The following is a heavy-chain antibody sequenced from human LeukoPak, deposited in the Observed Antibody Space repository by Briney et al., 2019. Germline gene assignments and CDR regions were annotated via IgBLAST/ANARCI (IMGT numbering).Heavy chain of an antibody. V-gene: IGHV3-23*01. CDR3: AKDPIVFNSGNYYLGTFDI. CDR2: ISSRGGT. J-gene: IGHJ3*02. Sequence: QPGGSLRLSCAASGFTFSSYAMSWVRQAPGKRLEWVSAISSRGGTYYGDSVKGRFTISRDNSKNTLYLQMNSLRAEDTAVYYCAKDPIVFNSGNYYLGTFDIWGQGTMVTVSS. D-gene: IGHD1-26*01. CDR1: GFTFSSYA.